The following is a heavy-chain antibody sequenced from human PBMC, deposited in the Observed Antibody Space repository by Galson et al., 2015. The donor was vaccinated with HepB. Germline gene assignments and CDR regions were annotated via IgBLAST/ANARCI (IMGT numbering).Heavy chain of an antibody. CDR3: ARTSSWYYYGMDV. CDR2: IDWDDDK. Sequence: PALVKPTQTLTLTCTFSGFSLSTSGMRVSWIRQPPGKALEWLARIDWDDDKFYSTSLKTRLTISKDTSKNQVVLTMTNMDPVDTATYYCARTSSWYYYGMDVWGQGTTVTVSS. CDR1: GFSLSTSGMR. J-gene: IGHJ6*02. D-gene: IGHD6-13*01. V-gene: IGHV2-70*04.